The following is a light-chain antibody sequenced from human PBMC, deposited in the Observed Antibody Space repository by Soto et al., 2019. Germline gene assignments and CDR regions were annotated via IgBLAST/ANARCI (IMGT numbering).Light chain of an antibody. Sequence: DIQMTQSPSTLSASVGDRVTITCRASQSISSWLAWYQQKPGKAPKLLSYKASSLESGVPSRFSASGSGTEFTLTISSLQPDDFATYYCQQYNRYPFTFGPGTKVDIK. V-gene: IGKV1-5*03. J-gene: IGKJ3*01. CDR1: QSISSW. CDR3: QQYNRYPFT. CDR2: KAS.